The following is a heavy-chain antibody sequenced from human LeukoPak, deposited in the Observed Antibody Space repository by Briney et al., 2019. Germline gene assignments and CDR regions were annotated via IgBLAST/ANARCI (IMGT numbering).Heavy chain of an antibody. CDR3: AREGPRHSGYDPLDY. J-gene: IGHJ4*02. Sequence: GGSLRLSCTASGFTFSDYYMSWIRQAPGKGLEWVSYISSSGSSIYYADSVKGRFTISRDNAKNSLYLQMNSLRAEDTAVYFCAREGPRHSGYDPLDYWGQGTLVTVSS. CDR2: ISSSGSSI. D-gene: IGHD5-12*01. V-gene: IGHV3-11*01. CDR1: GFTFSDYY.